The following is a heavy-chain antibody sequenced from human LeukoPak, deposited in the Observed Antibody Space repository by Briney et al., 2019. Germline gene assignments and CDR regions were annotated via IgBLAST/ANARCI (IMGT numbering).Heavy chain of an antibody. D-gene: IGHD5-12*01. J-gene: IGHJ4*02. CDR1: GGSISSSSYY. CDR3: ASFQWLRYFDF. V-gene: IGHV4-39*07. CDR2: IYYSGST. Sequence: SETLSLTCTVSGGSISSSSYYWGWIRQPPGKGLEWIGSIYYSGSTYYNPSLKSRVTISVDTSKNQFSLKLSSVTAEDTAVYFCASFQWLRYFDFWGQGTLVTVSS.